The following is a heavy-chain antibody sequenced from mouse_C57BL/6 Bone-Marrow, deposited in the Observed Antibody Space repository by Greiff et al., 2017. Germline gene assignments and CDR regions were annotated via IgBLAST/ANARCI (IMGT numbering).Heavy chain of an antibody. Sequence: EVMLVESGGGLVKPGGSLKLSCAASGFTFSDSGMHWVRQAPEKGLEWVAYISSGSSTIYYADTVKGRFTISRDNAKNTLFLQMTSLRSEDTAMYYCPRGLSMDYWGQGTSVTVSS. V-gene: IGHV5-17*01. CDR3: PRGLSMDY. CDR2: ISSGSSTI. D-gene: IGHD3-1*01. J-gene: IGHJ4*01. CDR1: GFTFSDSG.